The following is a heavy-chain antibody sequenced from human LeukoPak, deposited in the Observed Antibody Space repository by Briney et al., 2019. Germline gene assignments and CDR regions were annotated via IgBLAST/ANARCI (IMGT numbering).Heavy chain of an antibody. CDR1: GFSFGDYA. D-gene: IGHD3-10*02. J-gene: IGHJ6*04. CDR3: AELGITMIGGV. Sequence: GGSLRLSCTASGFSFGDYAVSWVRQAPGKGLEWVSYISSSGSTIYYADSVKGRFTISRDNAKNSLYLQMNSLRAEDTAVYYCAELGITMIGGVWGKGTTVTISS. V-gene: IGHV3-48*03. CDR2: ISSSGSTI.